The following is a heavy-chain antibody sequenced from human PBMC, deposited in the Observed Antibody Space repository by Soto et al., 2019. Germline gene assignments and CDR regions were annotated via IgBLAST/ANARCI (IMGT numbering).Heavy chain of an antibody. J-gene: IGHJ4*02. CDR1: GFTFSSYW. CDR2: ITSDGSST. V-gene: IGHV3-74*01. D-gene: IGHD3-3*01. Sequence: VGSLRLSCAASGFTFSSYWMQWVRQAPGKGLVWVSRITSDGSSTSYADSVKGRFTISRDNAKNTLYLQMNSLRAEDTAVYYCATSTYDFWSGYIFDYWGQGTLVTVSS. CDR3: ATSTYDFWSGYIFDY.